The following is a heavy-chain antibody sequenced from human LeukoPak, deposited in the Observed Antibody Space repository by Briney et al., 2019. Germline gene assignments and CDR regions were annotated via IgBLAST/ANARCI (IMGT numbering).Heavy chain of an antibody. J-gene: IGHJ4*02. CDR3: ARERNYDILTGYFDY. CDR2: ISSSGSTI. CDR1: GFTFSSYE. Sequence: QPGGSLRLSCAASGFTFSSYEMNWVRQAPGKGLEWVSYISSSGSTIYYADSVKGRFTISRDNAKNSLYLQMNSLRADDTAVYYCARERNYDILTGYFDYWGQGTLVTVSS. D-gene: IGHD3-9*01. V-gene: IGHV3-48*03.